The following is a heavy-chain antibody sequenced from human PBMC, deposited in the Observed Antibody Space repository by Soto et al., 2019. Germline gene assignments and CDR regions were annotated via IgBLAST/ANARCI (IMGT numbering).Heavy chain of an antibody. J-gene: IGHJ4*02. Sequence: ASVKVSWKASGGTFSSYTISWVRQAPGQGLEWMGRIIPILGIANYAQKFQGRVTITADKSTSTAYMELSSLRSEDTAVYYCARDYYGDYVYYFDYWGQGTLVTVSS. V-gene: IGHV1-69*04. CDR3: ARDYYGDYVYYFDY. CDR1: GGTFSSYT. D-gene: IGHD4-17*01. CDR2: IIPILGIA.